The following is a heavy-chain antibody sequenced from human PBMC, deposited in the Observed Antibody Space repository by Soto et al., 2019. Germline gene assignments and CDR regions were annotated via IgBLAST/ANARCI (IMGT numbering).Heavy chain of an antibody. J-gene: IGHJ6*04. V-gene: IGHV3-21*01. CDR3: ARDTSGGIYLLLNDADV. CDR1: GFTFSSYS. CDR2: ISSSSSYI. Sequence: GGSLRLSCAASGFTFSSYSMNWVRQAPGKGLEWVSSISSSSSYIYYADSVKGRFTISRDNAKNSLYLQMNSLRAEDTAVYYCARDTSGGIYLLLNDADVWGKGTTVTVSS. D-gene: IGHD1-1*01.